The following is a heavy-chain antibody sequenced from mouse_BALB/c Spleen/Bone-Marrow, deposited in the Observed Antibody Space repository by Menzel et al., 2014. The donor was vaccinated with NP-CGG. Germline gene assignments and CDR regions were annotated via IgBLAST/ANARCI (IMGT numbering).Heavy chain of an antibody. CDR2: IWGGGST. CDR1: GFSLTDYG. J-gene: IGHJ4*01. V-gene: IGHV2-6-5*01. Sequence: QVQLKQSGPGLVVPSQGLSITCTVSGFSLTDYGVSWIRQPPGKGLEWLGVIWGGGSTYYNSALKSRLSIGKDNSKSQVFLKMSSLRTDDTAMYYCAKDGYYLFYRGQGTSVTVSS. D-gene: IGHD2-3*01. CDR3: AKDGYYLFY.